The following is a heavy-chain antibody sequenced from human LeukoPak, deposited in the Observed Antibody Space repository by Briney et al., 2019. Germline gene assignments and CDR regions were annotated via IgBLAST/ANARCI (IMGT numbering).Heavy chain of an antibody. J-gene: IGHJ5*02. CDR3: AKGDGYNYDNWFDP. Sequence: PGGSLRLSCAASGFTFSGYALSWVRQAPGKGLQWVSSVSDSGGSTCYADSVKGRFTISRDNSKNTLYLQMNSLRAEDTAVYYCAKGDGYNYDNWFDPWGQGTLVTVSS. V-gene: IGHV3-23*01. CDR1: GFTFSGYA. CDR2: VSDSGGST. D-gene: IGHD5-24*01.